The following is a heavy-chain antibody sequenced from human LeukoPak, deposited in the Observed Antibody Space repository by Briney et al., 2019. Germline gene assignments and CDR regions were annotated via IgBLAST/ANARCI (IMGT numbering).Heavy chain of an antibody. CDR2: ISVSGGST. CDR3: ANGFRIQLCY. J-gene: IGHJ4*02. CDR1: GFTFSSHA. Sequence: GGSLRLSCALSGFTFSSHAMSWVRQAPGKGLEWVAAISVSGGSTYYADCVKGRFTISRDNSKNTLYLQMNSLRAEDTAVYYCANGFRIQLCYWGQGTLVTVSS. V-gene: IGHV3-23*01. D-gene: IGHD5-18*01.